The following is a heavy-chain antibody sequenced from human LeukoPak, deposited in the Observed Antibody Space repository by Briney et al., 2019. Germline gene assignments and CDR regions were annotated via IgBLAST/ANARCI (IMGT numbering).Heavy chain of an antibody. J-gene: IGHJ5*02. CDR2: FDPEDGET. V-gene: IGHV1-24*01. D-gene: IGHD6-6*01. CDR1: GYTLTELS. CDR3: ATGQVYGYSSSRFDP. Sequence: GASVKVSCKVSGYTLTELSMYWVRQAPGKGLEWMGGFDPEDGETIYAQKFQGRVTMTEDTSTDTAYMELSSLRSEDTAVYYCATGQVYGYSSSRFDPWGQGTLVTVSS.